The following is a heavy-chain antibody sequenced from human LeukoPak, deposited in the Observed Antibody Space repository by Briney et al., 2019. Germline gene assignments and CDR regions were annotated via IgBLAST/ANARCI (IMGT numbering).Heavy chain of an antibody. J-gene: IGHJ4*02. V-gene: IGHV1-18*01. D-gene: IGHD4-23*01. CDR1: GYTFTSYG. Sequence: ASVKVSCKASGYTFTSYGISWVRQAPGQGLERMGWISPYNGNTNYAQKLQGRVTMTTDTSTSTAYMELRSLRSDDTAVYYCARTLADYGGNSYYFDYWGQGTLVIVSS. CDR2: ISPYNGNT. CDR3: ARTLADYGGNSYYFDY.